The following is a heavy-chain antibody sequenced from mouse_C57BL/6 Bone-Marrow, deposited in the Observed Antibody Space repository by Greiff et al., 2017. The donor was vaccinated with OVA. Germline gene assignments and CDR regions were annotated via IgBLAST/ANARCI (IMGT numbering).Heavy chain of an antibody. CDR1: GYSFTGYY. CDR3: AREERSPYYFDY. CDR2: INPSTGGT. V-gene: IGHV1-42*01. J-gene: IGHJ2*01. Sequence: DVQLQESGPELVKPGASVKISCKASGYSFTGYYMNWVKQSPEKSLEWIGEINPSTGGTTYNQKFKAKATLTVDKSSSTAYMQLKSLTSEDSAVYYCAREERSPYYFDYWGQGTTLTVSS.